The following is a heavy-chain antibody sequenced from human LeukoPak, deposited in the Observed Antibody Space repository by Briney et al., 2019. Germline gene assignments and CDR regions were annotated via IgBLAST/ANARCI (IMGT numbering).Heavy chain of an antibody. CDR2: ISSSSSYI. J-gene: IGHJ3*02. CDR3: ARNSVVVVNNAFDI. V-gene: IGHV3-21*01. CDR1: GFTFSSYS. Sequence: PGGPLRLSCAASGFTFSSYSMNWVRQAPGKGLEWVSSISSSSSYIYYADSVKGRFTISRDNAKNSLYLQMNSLRAEDAAVYYCARNSVVVVNNAFDIWGQGTMVTVSS. D-gene: IGHD3-22*01.